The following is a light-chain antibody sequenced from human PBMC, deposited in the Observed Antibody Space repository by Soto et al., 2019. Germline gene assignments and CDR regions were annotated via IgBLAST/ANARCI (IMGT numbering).Light chain of an antibody. CDR1: ERLSSVY. Sequence: IVLTQSPGTLSLSPGERATLSCRASERLSSVYLAWYQQRPGQPPRLLIYGASRRATGIPDRFSGSGSGTDFTLTISRLEPEDFAVYHCQQYGSLPYTFGQGTKVDIK. V-gene: IGKV3-20*01. CDR2: GAS. CDR3: QQYGSLPYT. J-gene: IGKJ2*01.